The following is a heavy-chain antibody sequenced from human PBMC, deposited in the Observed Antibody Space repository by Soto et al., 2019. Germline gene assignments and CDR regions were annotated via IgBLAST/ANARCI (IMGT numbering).Heavy chain of an antibody. CDR2: ISGSGGST. D-gene: IGHD6-25*01. CDR3: AKDRGIAEASEFDA. Sequence: GGSLRLSCAASGFTFSSYAMSWVRQAPGKGLEWVSAISGSGGSTYYADSVTGRFTISRDNSKNTLYLQMNSLRAEDTAVYYCAKDRGIAEASEFDAWGQGTLVTVSS. CDR1: GFTFSSYA. J-gene: IGHJ5*02. V-gene: IGHV3-23*01.